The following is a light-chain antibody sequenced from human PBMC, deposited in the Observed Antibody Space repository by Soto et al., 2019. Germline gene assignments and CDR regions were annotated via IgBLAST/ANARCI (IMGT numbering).Light chain of an antibody. V-gene: IGLV2-8*01. J-gene: IGLJ7*01. CDR1: SNDVGGYNF. CDR3: LSHATTNTVV. CDR2: EVY. Sequence: QSVLTQPPSASGSPGQSVTISCSGTSNDVGGYNFVSWYQQHPGKAPKLLIYEVYKRPSGVPDRFSGSKSGNTASLTVSGLQAEDEADYHCLSHATTNTVVFGGGTQLTVL.